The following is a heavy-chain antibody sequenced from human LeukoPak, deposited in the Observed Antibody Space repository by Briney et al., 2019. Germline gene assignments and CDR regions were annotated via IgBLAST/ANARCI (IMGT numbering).Heavy chain of an antibody. Sequence: GGSLRLSCAASGFTFSSYAVSWVRQAPGKGLEWVSAITGSGGYTYNADSVKGRFTISRDNSKNTVYLQMSGLRAEDTAVYYCAKEWIRGVINYWGQGTLVTVSS. D-gene: IGHD3-10*01. J-gene: IGHJ4*02. CDR2: ITGSGGYT. CDR3: AKEWIRGVINY. CDR1: GFTFSSYA. V-gene: IGHV3-23*01.